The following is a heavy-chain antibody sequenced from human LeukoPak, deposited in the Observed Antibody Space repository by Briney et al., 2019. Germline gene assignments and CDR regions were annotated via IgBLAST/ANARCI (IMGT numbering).Heavy chain of an antibody. V-gene: IGHV4-59*01. J-gene: IGHJ5*02. CDR3: ARARDGHINNWFDP. CDR1: GGSISSYY. D-gene: IGHD5-24*01. CDR2: FHYSGST. Sequence: SETLSLTCTVSGGSISSYYWSWIRQPPGKGLEWIGYFHYSGSTNYNPSLKSRVTISVDTSKNQFSLKVSSVTAADTAVYYCARARDGHINNWFDPWGQGTLVTVSS.